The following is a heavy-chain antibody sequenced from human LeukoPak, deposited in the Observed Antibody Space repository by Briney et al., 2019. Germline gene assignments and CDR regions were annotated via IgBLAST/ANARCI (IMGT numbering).Heavy chain of an antibody. CDR1: GFTFSDYY. D-gene: IGHD5-12*01. J-gene: IGHJ4*02. Sequence: GRSLRLSCAASGFTFSDYYMSWIRQAPGKGLEWVSYISSSGSTIYYADSVKGRFTISRDNAKNSLYLQMNSLRAEDTAVYYCAREYSGYDQNVDYWGQGTLVTVSS. CDR2: ISSSGSTI. CDR3: AREYSGYDQNVDY. V-gene: IGHV3-11*04.